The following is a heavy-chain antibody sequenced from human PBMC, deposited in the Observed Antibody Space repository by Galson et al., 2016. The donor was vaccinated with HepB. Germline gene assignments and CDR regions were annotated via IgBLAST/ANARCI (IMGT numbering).Heavy chain of an antibody. CDR2: IGGRGSTI. D-gene: IGHD6-19*01. CDR1: GFTFSHYY. CDR3: VSGCRGWCAGHYYFGMDV. V-gene: IGHV3-11*04. Sequence: SLRLSCAASGFTFSHYYMSWIRQVPGKGLEWISYIGGRGSTIYYADSVKGRFTISRDNAKNTLTLQMSSLTAEDTAVYYCVSGCRGWCAGHYYFGMDVWGQGTSVIVSS. J-gene: IGHJ6*02.